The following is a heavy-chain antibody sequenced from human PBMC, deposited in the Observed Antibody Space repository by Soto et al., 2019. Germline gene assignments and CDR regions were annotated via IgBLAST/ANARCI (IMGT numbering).Heavy chain of an antibody. D-gene: IGHD3-22*01. Sequence: KPSETLSLTCTVSGGSISSSSYYWGWIRQPPGKGLEWIGSIYYSGSTYYNPSLKSRVTISVDTSKNQFSLKLSSVTAADTAVYYCARHRAGMIVEGGAFDIWGQGTMVTVSS. CDR3: ARHRAGMIVEGGAFDI. CDR2: IYYSGST. V-gene: IGHV4-39*01. J-gene: IGHJ3*02. CDR1: GGSISSSSYY.